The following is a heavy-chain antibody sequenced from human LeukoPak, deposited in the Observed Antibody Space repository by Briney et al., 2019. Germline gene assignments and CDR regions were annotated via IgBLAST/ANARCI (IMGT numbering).Heavy chain of an antibody. D-gene: IGHD4-17*01. Sequence: ETLSLTCTVSGGSISSSSYYWGWIRQPPGKGLEWVSVIYSGGSTYYADSVKGRFTISRDNSKNTLYLQMNSLRAEDTAVYYCARGYDYGEKGAFDIWGQGTMVTVSS. J-gene: IGHJ3*02. V-gene: IGHV3-66*01. CDR1: GGSISSSSYY. CDR2: IYSGGST. CDR3: ARGYDYGEKGAFDI.